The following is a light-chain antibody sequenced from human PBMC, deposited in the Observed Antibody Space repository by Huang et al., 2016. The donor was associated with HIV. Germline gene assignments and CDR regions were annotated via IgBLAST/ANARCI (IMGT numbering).Light chain of an antibody. V-gene: IGKV1-9*01. CDR2: AAS. CDR3: QQLNSYPRT. CDR1: QGISSY. J-gene: IGKJ1*01. Sequence: IQLTQSPSSLSASVGDRVTITCRASQGISSYLAWYHEKPGKAPKLLIYAASTLQSGVPSRFSGSGSGTDFTLTISSLQSEDFATYYCQQLNSYPRTFGQGTKVEIK.